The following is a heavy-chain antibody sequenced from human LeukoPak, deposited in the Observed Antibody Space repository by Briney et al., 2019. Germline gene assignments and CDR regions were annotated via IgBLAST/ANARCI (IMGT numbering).Heavy chain of an antibody. CDR2: IYYSGST. Sequence: SETLSLTCTVSGGSISSGDYYWNWIRQPPGKGLEWIGHIYYSGSTYYNPPLKSRVTISVDTSKNQFSLKLSSVTAADTAVYFCARESGLYYFDYWGQGTLVTVSS. V-gene: IGHV4-30-4*01. J-gene: IGHJ4*02. CDR3: ARESGLYYFDY. CDR1: GGSISSGDYY.